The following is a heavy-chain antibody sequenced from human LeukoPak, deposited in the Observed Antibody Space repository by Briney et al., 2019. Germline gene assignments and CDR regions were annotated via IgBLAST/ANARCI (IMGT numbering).Heavy chain of an antibody. CDR2: INPNSGGT. V-gene: IGHV1-2*02. CDR3: ARNLRGYSVYEVDY. Sequence: ASLKVSCKASGYTFTGYYMHWVRQAPGQGLEWMGWINPNSGGTNYAQKLQGGVTMTRDTSISTAYMELSRLRSDGTAVYYWARNLRGYSVYEVDYWGQGTLVTVSS. D-gene: IGHD5/OR15-5a*01. J-gene: IGHJ4*02. CDR1: GYTFTGYY.